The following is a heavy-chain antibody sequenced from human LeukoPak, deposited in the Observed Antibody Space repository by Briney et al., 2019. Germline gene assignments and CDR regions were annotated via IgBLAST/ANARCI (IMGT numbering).Heavy chain of an antibody. Sequence: SVKVSCKASGGTFSSYAISWVRQAPGQGLEWMGGIIPIFGTANYAQKFQGRVTITADESTSTAYMELSSLRSEDTAVHYCARESGYETYNWFDPWGQGTLVTVSS. CDR3: ARESGYETYNWFDP. CDR1: GGTFSSYA. CDR2: IIPIFGTA. V-gene: IGHV1-69*13. D-gene: IGHD3-3*01. J-gene: IGHJ5*02.